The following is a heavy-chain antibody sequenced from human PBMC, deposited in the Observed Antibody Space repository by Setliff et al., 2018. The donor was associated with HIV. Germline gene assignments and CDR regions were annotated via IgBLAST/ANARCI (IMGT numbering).Heavy chain of an antibody. Sequence: GASVKVSCKASGYSFTDYYIHWVRQAPGQGLEWMGWINPKSDGTNYSQKFQGWITMTRDTSISTNYMELSRLRSDDTAVYYCARGMDYYDTSGYYQYYFDYWGQGTLVTVSS. CDR2: INPKSDGT. CDR1: GYSFTDYY. J-gene: IGHJ4*02. D-gene: IGHD3-22*01. CDR3: ARGMDYYDTSGYYQYYFDY. V-gene: IGHV1-2*04.